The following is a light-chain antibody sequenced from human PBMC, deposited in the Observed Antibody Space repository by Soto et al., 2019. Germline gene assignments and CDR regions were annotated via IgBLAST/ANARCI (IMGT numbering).Light chain of an antibody. CDR3: SSYTSSSTLLYV. CDR1: SSDVGGYNY. V-gene: IGLV2-14*01. CDR2: EVS. J-gene: IGLJ1*01. Sequence: QSALTQPASVSGSPGQSITISGTGTSSDVGGYNYVSWYQQHPGKAPKLMIYEVSNRPSGVSNRFSGSKSGDTASLTISGLQAEDEADYYCSSYTSSSTLLYVFGTGTKVTVL.